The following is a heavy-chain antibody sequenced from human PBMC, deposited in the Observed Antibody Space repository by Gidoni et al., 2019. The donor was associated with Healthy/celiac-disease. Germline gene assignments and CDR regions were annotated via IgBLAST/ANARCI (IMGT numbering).Heavy chain of an antibody. D-gene: IGHD6-19*01. J-gene: IGHJ4*02. Sequence: TISRDNSKNTLYLQMNSLRAEDTAVYYCAKSSGWYWGDYWGQGTLVTVSS. V-gene: IGHV3-23*01. CDR3: AKSSGWYWGDY.